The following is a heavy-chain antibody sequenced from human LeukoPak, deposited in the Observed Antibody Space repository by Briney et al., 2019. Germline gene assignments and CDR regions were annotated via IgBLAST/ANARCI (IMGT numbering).Heavy chain of an antibody. CDR1: GASISSYY. J-gene: IGHJ6*02. CDR3: ARVSALYPYYYGMDV. V-gene: IGHV4-59*01. Sequence: SETLSLTCTVSGASISSYYWSWIRQPPGKGLEWIGHIYYSGSTNYNPSLKSRVTISVDTSKNQFSLKLNSVTAADTAVYYRARVSALYPYYYGMDVWGQGTTVTVSS. D-gene: IGHD2-2*02. CDR2: IYYSGST.